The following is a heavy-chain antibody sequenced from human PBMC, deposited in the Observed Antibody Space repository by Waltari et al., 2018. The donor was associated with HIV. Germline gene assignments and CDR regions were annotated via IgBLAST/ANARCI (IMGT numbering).Heavy chain of an antibody. CDR2: IKEDVTEK. V-gene: IGHV3-7*01. Sequence: DVQLVESGGGAVRPGGSLRLSCVGSGFDFRRYWMTWVRQSPGKGLAWVANIKEDVTEKYYAESVRGRFIISRDNAENSVWLEMRSLRDDDAGIYYCARDGGEYWGQGSRVIVSS. CDR3: ARDGGEY. CDR1: GFDFRRYW. D-gene: IGHD3-10*01. J-gene: IGHJ4*02.